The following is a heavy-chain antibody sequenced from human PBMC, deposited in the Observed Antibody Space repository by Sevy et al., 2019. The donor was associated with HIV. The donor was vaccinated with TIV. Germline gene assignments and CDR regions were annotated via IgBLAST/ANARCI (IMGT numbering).Heavy chain of an antibody. Sequence: GGSLRLSCAASGFTFSHYTMSWVRQAPGKGLEWVASISGSRNYIYYADSVEGRFTISRDNAKNSLFLQMSTLRAEDTAVYYCARVSTTDYYDSSGYDGAWIWFDPWGQGTLVTVSS. CDR3: ARVSTTDYYDSSGYDGAWIWFDP. CDR1: GFTFSHYT. V-gene: IGHV3-21*01. J-gene: IGHJ5*02. D-gene: IGHD3-22*01. CDR2: ISGSRNYI.